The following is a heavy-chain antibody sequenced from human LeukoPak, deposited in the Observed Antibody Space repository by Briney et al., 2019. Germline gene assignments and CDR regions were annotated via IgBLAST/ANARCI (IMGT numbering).Heavy chain of an antibody. J-gene: IGHJ6*02. V-gene: IGHV4-34*01. CDR3: ARDLNGMDV. CDR2: IYHSGST. Sequence: SETLSLTCAVYGGSFSGYYWSWIRQPPGKGLEWIGYIYHSGSTYYNPSLKSRVTISVDRSKNQFSLKLSSVTAADTAVYYCARDLNGMDVWGQGTTVTVSS. CDR1: GGSFSGYY.